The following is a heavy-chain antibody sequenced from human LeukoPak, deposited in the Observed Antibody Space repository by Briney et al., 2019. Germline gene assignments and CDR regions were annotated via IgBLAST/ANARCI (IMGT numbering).Heavy chain of an antibody. D-gene: IGHD3-10*01. CDR2: INHSGSI. CDR3: ARGLPRGTMDV. J-gene: IGHJ6*02. V-gene: IGHV4-34*01. Sequence: SETLSLTCAVYGGSFSGYYLSWIRQPPGKGLEWIGEINHSGSINYNPSLKSRVTISLDTSSNQFSLKLSSVTAADTAVYYCARGLPRGTMDVWGQGTTVTVSS. CDR1: GGSFSGYY.